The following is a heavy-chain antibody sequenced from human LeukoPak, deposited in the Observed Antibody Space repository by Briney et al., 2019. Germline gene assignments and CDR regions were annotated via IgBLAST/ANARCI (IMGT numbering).Heavy chain of an antibody. CDR2: MNTNTFI. CDR1: GFAFSSYS. Sequence: GGSLRLSCVASGFAFSSYSMIWVRQAPGKGLEWVSSMNTNTFIYYANSVKGRFTISRDNAKNSLYLQMNSLRAEDTAVYYCAKEYNGYNGVFDYWGQGTLVTVSS. V-gene: IGHV3-21*01. J-gene: IGHJ4*02. CDR3: AKEYNGYNGVFDY. D-gene: IGHD5-24*01.